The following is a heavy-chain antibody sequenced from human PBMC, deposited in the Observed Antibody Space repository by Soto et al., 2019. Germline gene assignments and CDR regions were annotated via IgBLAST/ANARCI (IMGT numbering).Heavy chain of an antibody. D-gene: IGHD3-10*01. J-gene: IGHJ3*02. CDR1: GGTFSSYT. V-gene: IGHV1-69*04. Sequence: ASVKVSCKASGGTFSSYTISWVRQAPGQGLEWMGRIIPILGIANYAQKFQGRVTITADKSTSTAYMELSSLRSEDTAVYYCARDSLVEGSGSYYNPVDAFDIWGQGTMVTVSS. CDR3: ARDSLVEGSGSYYNPVDAFDI. CDR2: IIPILGIA.